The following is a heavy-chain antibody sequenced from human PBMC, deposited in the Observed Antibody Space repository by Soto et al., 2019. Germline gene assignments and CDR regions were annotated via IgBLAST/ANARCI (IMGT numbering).Heavy chain of an antibody. CDR1: GFTVSSNY. D-gene: IGHD3-16*01. J-gene: IGHJ3*02. Sequence: GGSLRLSCAASGFTVSSNYMSWVRQAPGKGLEWVSVIYSGGSTYYADSVKGRFTISRDNSKNTLYLQMNSLRAEDTAGDDCASPNVGGGSGEDDAFDIWGQGTMVTVSS. CDR2: IYSGGST. V-gene: IGHV3-66*02. CDR3: ASPNVGGGSGEDDAFDI.